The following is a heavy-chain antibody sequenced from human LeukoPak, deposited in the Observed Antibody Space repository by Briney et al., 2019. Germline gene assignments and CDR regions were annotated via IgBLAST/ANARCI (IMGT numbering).Heavy chain of an antibody. J-gene: IGHJ4*02. V-gene: IGHV3-7*03. CDR3: TRDGEGASHY. Sequence: GGSLRLSCVGSGFSFSDFWMGWIRQAPGKGLEWVANTKPDEREKYYVDSVKGRFTISRDNAKNSLYLQMNSLRVDDTAVYYCTRDGEGASHYWGQGTLVTASS. CDR2: TKPDEREK. CDR1: GFSFSDFW. D-gene: IGHD3-10*01.